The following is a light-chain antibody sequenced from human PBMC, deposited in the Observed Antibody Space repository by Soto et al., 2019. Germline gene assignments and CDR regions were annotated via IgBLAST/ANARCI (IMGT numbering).Light chain of an antibody. V-gene: IGKV3-15*01. Sequence: EIVMTQSPATLSVSPGERATLSCSASQSVSSDLAWYQHKPGQAPRLLIYGASTRATGIPARFSGRGSGTEFTLTISSLQSVDFAVYYCQQYDNWPQTFGQGTKVDNK. J-gene: IGKJ1*01. CDR1: QSVSSD. CDR2: GAS. CDR3: QQYDNWPQT.